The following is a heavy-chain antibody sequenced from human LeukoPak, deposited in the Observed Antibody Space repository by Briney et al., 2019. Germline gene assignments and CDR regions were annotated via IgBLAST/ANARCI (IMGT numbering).Heavy chain of an antibody. CDR2: IYHSGTA. V-gene: IGHV4-34*01. CDR1: GGSFSGYY. J-gene: IGHJ3*01. Sequence: SETLSLTCAVYGGSFSGYYWSWIRQPPGKVLEWIGEIYHSGTANYNASLKSRITISVDTSKNQFSLKLNSLTAADTAVYYCATSISLAGWGGFDVWGQGTMVSVSS. D-gene: IGHD1-20*01. CDR3: ATSISLAGWGGFDV.